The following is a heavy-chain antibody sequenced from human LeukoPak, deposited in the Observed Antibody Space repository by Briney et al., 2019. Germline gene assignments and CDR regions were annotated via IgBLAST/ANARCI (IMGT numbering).Heavy chain of an antibody. CDR2: VYQTGHT. CDR1: GGSISCVGYS. CDR3: ARHRFGHLFDY. Sequence: SQTLSLTCAVSGGSISCVGYSWRWIRQPPGKGLEWIGYVYQTGHTHYSPSLKSRVTVSLDTSRNEVSLKVNSVTAADTAVYYCARHRFGHLFDYWGQGTLVIVSS. V-gene: IGHV4-30-2*03. J-gene: IGHJ4*02. D-gene: IGHD3-16*01.